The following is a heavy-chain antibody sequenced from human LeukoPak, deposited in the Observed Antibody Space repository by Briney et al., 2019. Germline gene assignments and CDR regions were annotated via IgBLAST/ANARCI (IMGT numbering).Heavy chain of an antibody. J-gene: IGHJ4*02. CDR1: GFTFSSYA. Sequence: GGSLRLSCAASGFTFSSYAMHWVRQAPGKGLEWVAVISYDGSNKYYADSVKGRFTISRDNSKNTLYLQMNSLRAEDTAVYYCARSPFGVIIYFDYWGQGTLVTVSS. V-gene: IGHV3-30-3*01. D-gene: IGHD3-3*01. CDR3: ARSPFGVIIYFDY. CDR2: ISYDGSNK.